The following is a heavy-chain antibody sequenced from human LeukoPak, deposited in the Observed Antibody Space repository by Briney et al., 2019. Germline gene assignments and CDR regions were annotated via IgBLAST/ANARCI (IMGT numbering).Heavy chain of an antibody. CDR2: IYYSGST. CDR3: ARRGYCSSTSCYVDY. V-gene: IGHV4-39*01. J-gene: IGHJ4*02. CDR1: GGSISSSSYY. D-gene: IGHD2-2*01. Sequence: PSETLSLTCTVSGGSISSSSYYWGWIRQPPVKGLEWIGSIYYSGSTYYNPSLKSRVTISVDTSKNQFSLKLSSVTAADTAVYYCARRGYCSSTSCYVDYWGQGTLVTVSS.